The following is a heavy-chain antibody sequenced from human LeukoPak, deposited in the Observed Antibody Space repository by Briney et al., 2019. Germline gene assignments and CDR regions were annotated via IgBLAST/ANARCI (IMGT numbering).Heavy chain of an antibody. CDR2: ISAYNGNT. Sequence: GASVKVSCKASGYTFTSYGISWVRQAPGQGLEWMGWISAYNGNTNYAQNLQGRVTMTTDTSTSTAYMELRSLRSDDTAVYYCARAMVDLIYCGGDCYSFYTPTGYYYGMDVWGQGTTVTVSS. D-gene: IGHD2-21*02. V-gene: IGHV1-18*01. CDR3: ARAMVDLIYCGGDCYSFYTPTGYYYGMDV. CDR1: GYTFTSYG. J-gene: IGHJ6*02.